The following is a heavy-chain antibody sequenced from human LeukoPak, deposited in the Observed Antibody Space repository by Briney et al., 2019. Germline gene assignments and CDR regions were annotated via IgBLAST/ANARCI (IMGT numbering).Heavy chain of an antibody. J-gene: IGHJ4*02. CDR3: ARPRDGYIRGPFDY. Sequence: SETLSLTCAVYGGSFSGYYWSWIRQPPGKGLEWIGEINHSGSTNYNPSLKSRVTISVDTSKNQFSLKLSSVTAADTAVYYCARPRDGYIRGPFDYLGQGTLVTVSS. CDR1: GGSFSGYY. CDR2: INHSGST. V-gene: IGHV4-34*01. D-gene: IGHD5-24*01.